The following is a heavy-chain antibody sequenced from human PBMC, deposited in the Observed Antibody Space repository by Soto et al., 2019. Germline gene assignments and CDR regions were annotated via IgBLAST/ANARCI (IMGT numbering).Heavy chain of an antibody. D-gene: IGHD2-21*01. CDR1: GFTFSNTW. J-gene: IGHJ4*02. CDR3: EKDVSGCGSQKGDF. V-gene: IGHV3-15*01. Sequence: PGGSLRLSCAASGFTFSNTWMSWVRQAPGKGLEWVGRIKSKTDGGTTDYAAPVRGRLTISRDDSKSTLYLQMNSLRVEDTAVYFCEKDVSGCGSQKGDFWGQGTPVTVSS. CDR2: IKSKTDGGTT.